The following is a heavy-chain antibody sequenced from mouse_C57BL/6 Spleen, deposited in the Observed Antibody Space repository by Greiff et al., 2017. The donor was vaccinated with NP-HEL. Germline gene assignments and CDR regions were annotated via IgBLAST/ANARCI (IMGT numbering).Heavy chain of an antibody. CDR2: ISNGGGST. V-gene: IGHV5-12*01. CDR3: ASGLRSWFAY. D-gene: IGHD1-1*01. Sequence: EVKLVESGGGLVQPGGSLKLSCAASGFTFSDYYMYWVRQTPEKRLEWVAYISNGGGSTYYPDTVKGRFTISRDNAKNTLYLQMSRLKSEDTAMYYCASGLRSWFAYWGQGTLVTVSA. CDR1: GFTFSDYY. J-gene: IGHJ3*01.